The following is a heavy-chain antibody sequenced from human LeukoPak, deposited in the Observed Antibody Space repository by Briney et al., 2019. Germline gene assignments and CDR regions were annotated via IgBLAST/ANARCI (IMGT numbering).Heavy chain of an antibody. CDR3: AGELWKPPYYYYGMDV. V-gene: IGHV4-34*08. J-gene: IGHJ6*02. CDR2: INHSGST. Sequence: GSLRLSCAASGFTFSSYAMSWVRQPPGKGLEWIGEINHSGSTNYNPSLKSRVTISLDTSKNQFSLRLRSVTAADTAVYYCAGELWKPPYYYYGMDVWGQGTTVTVSS. CDR1: GFTFSSYA. D-gene: IGHD3-10*01.